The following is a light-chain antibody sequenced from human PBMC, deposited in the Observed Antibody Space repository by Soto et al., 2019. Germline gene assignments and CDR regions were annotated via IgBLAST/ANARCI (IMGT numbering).Light chain of an antibody. V-gene: IGKV3-11*01. CDR3: QQRYNWPLT. CDR2: DAS. Sequence: EIVLTQSPATLSLSPGERATLSCRASQSVSTYLAWYQHKPGQAPRLLIYDASNRATGIPARFSGSGSGTVFILTISSLEPEDFAVYYCQQRYNWPLTFGGGTKVAIK. J-gene: IGKJ4*01. CDR1: QSVSTY.